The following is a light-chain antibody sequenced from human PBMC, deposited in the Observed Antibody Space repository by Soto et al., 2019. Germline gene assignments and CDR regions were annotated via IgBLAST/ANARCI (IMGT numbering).Light chain of an antibody. V-gene: IGKV1-5*01. CDR2: DAP. CDR1: QRISRW. Sequence: DIQMTQSPSTLSASVGDRVTITCRASQRISRWLAWYQQKPGKAPNLLIYDAPSLESGVPSRFSGSRSGTEFTLTINSLQPDDFATYYCQHYHSYVLSFGGGTKIEIK. J-gene: IGKJ4*01. CDR3: QHYHSYVLS.